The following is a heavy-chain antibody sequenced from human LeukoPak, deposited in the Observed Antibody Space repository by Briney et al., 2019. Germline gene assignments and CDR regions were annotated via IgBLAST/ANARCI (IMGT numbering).Heavy chain of an antibody. J-gene: IGHJ4*02. CDR1: GGPFSGYY. V-gene: IGHV4-34*01. CDR2: INHSGST. CDR3: ARVAGRDTAMVNY. D-gene: IGHD5-18*01. Sequence: SETLSLTCAVYGGPFSGYYWSWIRQPPGKGLEWIGEINHSGSTNYNPSLKSRVTISVDTSKNQFSLKLSSVTAADTAVYYCARVAGRDTAMVNYWGQGTLVTVSS.